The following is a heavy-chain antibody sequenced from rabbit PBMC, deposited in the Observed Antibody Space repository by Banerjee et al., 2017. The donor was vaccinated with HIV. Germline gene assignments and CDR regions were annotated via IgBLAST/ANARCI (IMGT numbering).Heavy chain of an antibody. CDR2: IYTSSGST. Sequence: QEQLEESGGDLVKPGGSLTLTCTASGFSFSSDYYMCWVRQAPGKGLEWIGCIYTSSGSTYYASWAKGRFTISKTSSTTVTLQMTSLTAADTATYFCARDVVAGDGYALWGPGTLVTVS. CDR1: GFSFSSDYY. V-gene: IGHV1S45*01. J-gene: IGHJ6*01. CDR3: ARDVVAGDGYAL. D-gene: IGHD6-1*01.